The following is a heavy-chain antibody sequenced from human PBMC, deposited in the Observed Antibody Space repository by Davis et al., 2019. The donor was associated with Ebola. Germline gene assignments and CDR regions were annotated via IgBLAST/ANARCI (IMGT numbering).Heavy chain of an antibody. D-gene: IGHD1-26*01. Sequence: MPSETLSLTCTVSGGSISSYYWSWIRQPPGKGLEWIGYIYYSGSTNYNPSLKSRVTISVDTSKNQFSLKLSSVTAADTAVYYCARGGGREDYFDYWGQGTLVTVSS. CDR2: IYYSGST. V-gene: IGHV4-59*01. CDR1: GGSISSYY. CDR3: ARGGGREDYFDY. J-gene: IGHJ4*02.